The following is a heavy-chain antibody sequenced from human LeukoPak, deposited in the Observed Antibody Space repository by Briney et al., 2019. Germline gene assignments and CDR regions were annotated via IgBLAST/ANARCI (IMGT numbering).Heavy chain of an antibody. J-gene: IGHJ3*02. V-gene: IGHV3-74*01. Sequence: GGSLRLSCAASGFTISTYWMDWVRQAPGKGLVWVSHIKSDGSSTNYADSVKGRFTISRDNAKNTLYIQMNSLRAEDTAVYYCARGLVRVYSSSPRPFDIWGQGTMVTVSS. CDR2: IKSDGSST. CDR1: GFTISTYW. CDR3: ARGLVRVYSSSPRPFDI. D-gene: IGHD6-19*01.